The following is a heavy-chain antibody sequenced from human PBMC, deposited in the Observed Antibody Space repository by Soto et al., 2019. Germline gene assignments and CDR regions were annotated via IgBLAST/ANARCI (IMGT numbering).Heavy chain of an antibody. CDR2: ISYDGSNK. CDR1: GFTFSSYA. Sequence: GGSLRLSCAASGFTFSSYAMHWVRQAPGKGLEWVAVISYDGSNKYYADSVKGRFTISRDNSKNTLYLQMNSLRAEDTAVYYCARDRTYYYYGMDVWGQGTTVTVSS. V-gene: IGHV3-30-3*01. J-gene: IGHJ6*02. CDR3: ARDRTYYYYGMDV.